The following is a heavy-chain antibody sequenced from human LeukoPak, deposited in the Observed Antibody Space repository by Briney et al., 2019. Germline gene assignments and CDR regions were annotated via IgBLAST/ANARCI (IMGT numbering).Heavy chain of an antibody. V-gene: IGHV4-30-2*05. CDR3: ARDPYGDRDY. D-gene: IGHD4-17*01. CDR1: GGSISSGGYS. Sequence: SQTLSLTCAVSGGSISSGGYSWSWIRQPPGKGLEWIGYIYYSGSTYYNPSLKSRVTISVDTSKNQFSLKLSSVTAADTAVYYCARDPYGDRDYWGQGTLVTVSS. CDR2: IYYSGST. J-gene: IGHJ4*02.